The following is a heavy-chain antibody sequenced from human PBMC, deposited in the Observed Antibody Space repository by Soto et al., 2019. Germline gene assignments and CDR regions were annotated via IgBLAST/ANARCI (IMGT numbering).Heavy chain of an antibody. V-gene: IGHV6-1*01. CDR1: GDSVSSNSAA. CDR2: TYYRPKWYN. CDR3: ASEGVVAGTLDY. D-gene: IGHD2-15*01. Sequence: PSQTLSLTCAISGDSVSSNSAAWNWIRQSPSRGLEWLGRTYYRPKWYNDYAVSVKSRITINPDTSKNQFSLQLNSVTPEDTAVYYCASEGVVAGTLDYWGQGTLVTVAS. J-gene: IGHJ4*02.